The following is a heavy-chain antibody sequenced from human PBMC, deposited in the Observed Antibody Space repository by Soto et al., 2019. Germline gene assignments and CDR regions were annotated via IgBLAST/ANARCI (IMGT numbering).Heavy chain of an antibody. V-gene: IGHV3-74*01. D-gene: IGHD7-27*01. CDR2: INSKGSRT. CDR3: ARENWGIEN. CDR1: GFISSTYW. Sequence: EVQLLESGGGLVQPGGSLRLSCAVSGFISSTYWLYWVRQDPGKGLVWVSRINSKGSRTNYADFVKGRFTISKDNVRSTFYLQMNNLRTEDTAKYYCARENWGIENWGQGQMVTVSS. J-gene: IGHJ4*02.